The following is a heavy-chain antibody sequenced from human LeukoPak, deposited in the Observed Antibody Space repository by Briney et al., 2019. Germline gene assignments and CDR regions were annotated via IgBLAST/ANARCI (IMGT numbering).Heavy chain of an antibody. J-gene: IGHJ5*02. CDR1: GFTFSSYA. CDR2: ISDDSGSIT. V-gene: IGHV3-23*01. CDR3: AKDDWDVLRYSHPRFDP. Sequence: PGGSLRLSCAASGFTFSSYAMTWVRQAPGKGLEWVSGISDDSGSITDYADTVKGRFTISRDNSKNTLYLQMNSLRVEDTAVYYCAKDDWDVLRYSHPRFDPWGQGTLVTVSS. D-gene: IGHD3-9*01.